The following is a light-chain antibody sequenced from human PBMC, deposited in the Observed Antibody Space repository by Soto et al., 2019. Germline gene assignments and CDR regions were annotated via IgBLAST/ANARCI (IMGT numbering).Light chain of an antibody. V-gene: IGKV3-20*01. CDR2: AIS. CDR3: KQQRNSPWT. Sequence: EIVLTQAPGTLSLSPGESAALSCRASQSVTSNYLVWYRQKPGQAPQLLIYAISSRDAGIPDRFSGSGSGKDFTLTITRLEPEDSAFYYGKQQRNSPWTFGQGTRVEI. CDR1: QSVTSNY. J-gene: IGKJ1*01.